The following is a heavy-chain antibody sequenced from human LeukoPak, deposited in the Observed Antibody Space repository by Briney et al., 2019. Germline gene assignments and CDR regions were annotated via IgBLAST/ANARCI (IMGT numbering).Heavy chain of an antibody. CDR2: IYYSGST. J-gene: IGHJ5*02. CDR1: GGSISSSSYY. Sequence: SETLSLTCTVSGGSISSSSYYWGWIRQPPGKGLEWIGSIYYSGSTYYNPSLKSRVTISVDTSKNQFSLKLSSVTAADTAVYYCARQPYYDFWSGYCDNRFDPWGQGTLVTVSS. D-gene: IGHD3-3*01. CDR3: ARQPYYDFWSGYCDNRFDP. V-gene: IGHV4-39*01.